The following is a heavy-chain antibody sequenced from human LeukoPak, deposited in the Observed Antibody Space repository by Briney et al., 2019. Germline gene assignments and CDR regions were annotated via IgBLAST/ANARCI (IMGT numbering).Heavy chain of an antibody. Sequence: GGSLRLSCAASGFSFGSYGMHWVRQAPGKGLEWVAVISNDGSITKYGDSVRGRFTISRDNSRNTLYVQMNSLRTDDAAVYYCAKSKSPYPMDYIFDFWGQGTRVTVSS. D-gene: IGHD4-11*01. CDR2: ISNDGSIT. CDR3: AKSKSPYPMDYIFDF. V-gene: IGHV3-30*18. CDR1: GFSFGSYG. J-gene: IGHJ4*02.